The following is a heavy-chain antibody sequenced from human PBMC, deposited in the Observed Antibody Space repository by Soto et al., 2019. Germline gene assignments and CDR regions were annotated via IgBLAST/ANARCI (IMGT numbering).Heavy chain of an antibody. CDR3: ARGRRYYGSGSYKDWFDP. Sequence: SETLSLTCTVSGGSVSSGSYYWSWIRQPPGKGLEWIGYIYYSGSTNYNPSLKSRVTISVDTSKNQFSLKLSSVTAADTAVYYCARGRRYYGSGSYKDWFDPWGQGTLVTVSS. CDR1: GGSVSSGSYY. J-gene: IGHJ5*02. CDR2: IYYSGST. D-gene: IGHD3-10*01. V-gene: IGHV4-61*01.